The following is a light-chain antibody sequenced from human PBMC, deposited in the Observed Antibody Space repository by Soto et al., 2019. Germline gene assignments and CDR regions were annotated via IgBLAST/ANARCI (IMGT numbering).Light chain of an antibody. CDR2: ENN. CDR1: SSNIGAGYE. V-gene: IGLV1-40*01. Sequence: QSVLTQPPSVSEAPGQRVTISCTGSSSNIGAGYEAHWYQQVPGTAPKPLIYENNNRPSGVPDRFSGSKSGTSASLAITGLQAEDEAEYSCQSYDSSLSGYVFGTGTKLTVL. J-gene: IGLJ1*01. CDR3: QSYDSSLSGYV.